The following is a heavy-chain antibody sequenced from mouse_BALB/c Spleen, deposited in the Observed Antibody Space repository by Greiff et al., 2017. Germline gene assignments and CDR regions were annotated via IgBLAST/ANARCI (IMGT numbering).Heavy chain of an antibody. V-gene: IGHV1S22*01. D-gene: IGHD2-10*02. Sequence: LQQPGSELVRPGASVKLSCKASGYTFTSYWMHWVKQRHGQGLEWIGNIYPGSGSTNYDEKFKSKGTLTVDTSSSTAYMHLSSLTSEDSAVYYCARGYGNDVRHYAMDYWGQGTSVTVSA. CDR3: ARGYGNDVRHYAMDY. CDR2: IYPGSGST. J-gene: IGHJ4*01. CDR1: GYTFTSYW.